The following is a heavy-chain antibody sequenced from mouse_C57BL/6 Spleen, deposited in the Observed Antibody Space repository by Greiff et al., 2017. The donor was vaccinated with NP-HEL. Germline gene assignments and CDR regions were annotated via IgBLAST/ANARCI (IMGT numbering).Heavy chain of an antibody. CDR2: IRLKSDNYAT. Sequence: EVQLQESGGGLVQPGGSMKLSCVASGFTFSNYWMNWVRQSPEKGLEWVAQIRLKSDNYATHYAESVKGRFTISRDDSKSSVYLQMNNLRAEDTGIYYCTSIYYYGSNAMDYWGQGTSVTVSS. J-gene: IGHJ4*01. CDR1: GFTFSNYW. D-gene: IGHD1-1*01. CDR3: TSIYYYGSNAMDY. V-gene: IGHV6-3*01.